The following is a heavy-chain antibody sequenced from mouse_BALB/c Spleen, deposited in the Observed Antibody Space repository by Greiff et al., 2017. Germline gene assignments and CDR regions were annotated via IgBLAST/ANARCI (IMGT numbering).Heavy chain of an antibody. V-gene: IGHV5-6-5*01. J-gene: IGHJ2*01. Sequence: EVQVVESGGGLVKPGGSLKLSCAASGFTFSSYAMSWVRQTPEKRLEWVASISSGGSTYYPDSVKGRFTISRDNARNILYLQMSSLRSEDTAMYYCARGSTVVGYFDYWGQGTTLTVSS. CDR1: GFTFSSYA. CDR2: ISSGGST. CDR3: ARGSTVVGYFDY. D-gene: IGHD1-1*01.